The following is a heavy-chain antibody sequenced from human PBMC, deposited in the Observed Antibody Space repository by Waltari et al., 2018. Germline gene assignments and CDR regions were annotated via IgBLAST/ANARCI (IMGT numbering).Heavy chain of an antibody. CDR2: LYHSGRR. CDR1: GASISNGDFS. CDR3: ARADCSGGSCLGFDS. Sequence: QLPLQESDSRLLKPSQTLSLTCSVAGASISNGDFSGSWIRQPPGKCLPWMGFLYHSGRRYYNPSLKSRVLMSADRSKSQFSLKLDSVTAADTAVYYCARADCSGGSCLGFDSWGQGTLVTVSS. D-gene: IGHD2-15*01. J-gene: IGHJ4*02. V-gene: IGHV4-30-2*01.